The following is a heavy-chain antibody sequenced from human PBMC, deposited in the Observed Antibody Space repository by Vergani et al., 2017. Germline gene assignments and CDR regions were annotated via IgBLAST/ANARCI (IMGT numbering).Heavy chain of an antibody. D-gene: IGHD3-16*01. Sequence: QVQLVESGGGVVQPGTSLRLSCEASGVKFSQFGMHWVRQGPGKGLEWVAFISYDGSKTKYADSEKGRVTISRDNSKNTVGLEMSSLRVDDTATYYCARDVWDCSGISCFLRAGEFYYMDVWGQGTTVTVSS. CDR3: ARDVWDCSGISCFLRAGEFYYMDV. J-gene: IGHJ6*03. CDR2: ISYDGSKT. CDR1: GVKFSQFG. V-gene: IGHV3-33*05.